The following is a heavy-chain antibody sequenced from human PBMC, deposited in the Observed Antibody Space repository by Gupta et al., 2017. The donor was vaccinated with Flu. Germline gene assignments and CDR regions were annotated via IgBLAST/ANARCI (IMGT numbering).Heavy chain of an antibody. J-gene: IGHJ4*02. D-gene: IGHD4-17*01. V-gene: IGHV3-23*01. CDR3: AKGVTTVTTNFDY. CDR2: ISGSGGST. Sequence: EVQLLESGGGLVQPGGSRRLSCAASGFTVSSYAMSWVRQAPGKGLEWVSAISGSGGSTYYADSVKGRFTISRDNSKNTLYLQMNSLRAEDTAVYYCAKGVTTVTTNFDYWGQGTLVTVSS. CDR1: GFTVSSYA.